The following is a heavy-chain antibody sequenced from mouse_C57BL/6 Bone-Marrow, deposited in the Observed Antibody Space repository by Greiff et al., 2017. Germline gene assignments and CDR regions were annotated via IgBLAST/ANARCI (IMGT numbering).Heavy chain of an antibody. CDR3: ARDYYGSSYGYFDY. D-gene: IGHD1-1*01. Sequence: QVQLQQSGAELARPGASVKLSCKASGYTFTSYGISWVKQRTGQGLEWIGEIYPRSGNTYYNEKFKGKATLTADNSSSTAYMELRSLTSEDSAVYFCARDYYGSSYGYFDYGGQGTTLTVSS. CDR1: GYTFTSYG. V-gene: IGHV1-81*01. J-gene: IGHJ2*01. CDR2: IYPRSGNT.